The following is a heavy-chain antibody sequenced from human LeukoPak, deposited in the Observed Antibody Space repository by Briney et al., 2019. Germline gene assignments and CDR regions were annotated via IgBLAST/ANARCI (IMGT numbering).Heavy chain of an antibody. Sequence: SVKVSCKASGGTFSSYAISSVRQSPGQGLEGMGGMIPIFGTANYAQKFQGRVTITADESTSTAYMELSSLRSEDTAVYYCARDGLGYYDSSGYYLTNWFDPWGQGTLVTVSS. CDR3: ARDGLGYYDSSGYYLTNWFDP. J-gene: IGHJ5*02. CDR1: GGTFSSYA. D-gene: IGHD3-22*01. V-gene: IGHV1-69*13. CDR2: MIPIFGTA.